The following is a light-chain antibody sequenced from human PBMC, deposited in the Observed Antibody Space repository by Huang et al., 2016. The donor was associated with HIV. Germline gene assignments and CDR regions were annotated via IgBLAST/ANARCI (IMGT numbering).Light chain of an antibody. CDR1: LTVNVNY. Sequence: IVLTQSPVTLSLSPGERATFSCRASLTVNVNYVAWYQQRPGQGPSLLVFGVSGRATGVPDRFSGSGAGGDFTLTISRLGPEDSAIYYCQQYTSSPPTYSFGQGTKLEI. V-gene: IGKV3-20*01. CDR2: GVS. J-gene: IGKJ2*03. CDR3: QQYTSSPPTYS.